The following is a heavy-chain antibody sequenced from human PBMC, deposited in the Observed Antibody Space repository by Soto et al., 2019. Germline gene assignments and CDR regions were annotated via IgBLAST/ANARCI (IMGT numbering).Heavy chain of an antibody. V-gene: IGHV4-59*01. CDR2: IYYSGST. D-gene: IGHD6-13*01. Sequence: SETLSLTCTVSCGSISRYYWSWIRQPPGKGLEWIGYIYYSGSTNYNPSLKSRVTISVDTSKNQFSLKLSSVTAADTAVYYCAREGSSFFDYWGQGTLVTVS. J-gene: IGHJ4*02. CDR3: AREGSSFFDY. CDR1: CGSISRYY.